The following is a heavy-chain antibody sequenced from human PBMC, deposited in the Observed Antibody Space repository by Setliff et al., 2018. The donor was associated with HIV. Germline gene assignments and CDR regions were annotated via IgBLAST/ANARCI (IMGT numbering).Heavy chain of an antibody. CDR3: ARDVAVASFFNY. CDR1: GFSISSGYC. V-gene: IGHV3-23*01. CDR2: ISGSGGST. Sequence: ETLSLTCAVSGFSISSGYCWGWVRQPPGKGLEWVSAISGSGGSTYYADSVKGRFTISRDNSKNTLYLQMNSLRAEDTAVYYCARDVAVASFFNYWGQGTLVTVSS. D-gene: IGHD6-19*01. J-gene: IGHJ4*02.